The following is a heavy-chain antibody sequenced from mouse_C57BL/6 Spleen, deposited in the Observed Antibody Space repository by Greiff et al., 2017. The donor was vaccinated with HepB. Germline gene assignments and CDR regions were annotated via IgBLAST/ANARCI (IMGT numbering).Heavy chain of an antibody. J-gene: IGHJ2*01. CDR1: GYTFTSYG. V-gene: IGHV1-81*01. CDR3: AREETTVADY. CDR2: IYPRSGNT. Sequence: VQLQQSGAELARPGASVKLSCKASGYTFTSYGISWVKQRTGQGLEWIGEIYPRSGNTYYNEKFKGKATLTADKSSSTAYMEPRSLTSEDAAVYFCAREETTVADYWGQGTTLTVSS. D-gene: IGHD1-1*01.